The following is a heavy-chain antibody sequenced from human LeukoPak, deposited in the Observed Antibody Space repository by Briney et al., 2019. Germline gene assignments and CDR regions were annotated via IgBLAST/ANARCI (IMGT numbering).Heavy chain of an antibody. J-gene: IGHJ4*02. D-gene: IGHD3-16*01. Sequence: GGSLRLSCAASGFTFSSYAMSWVRQAPGKGLEWVSAIGGSGSTTYYADSVKGRFTISRDNSKNTLYLQVNSLRAEDTAVYYCARHVSLGGRDFDYWGQETLVTVSS. CDR3: ARHVSLGGRDFDY. V-gene: IGHV3-23*01. CDR1: GFTFSSYA. CDR2: IGGSGSTT.